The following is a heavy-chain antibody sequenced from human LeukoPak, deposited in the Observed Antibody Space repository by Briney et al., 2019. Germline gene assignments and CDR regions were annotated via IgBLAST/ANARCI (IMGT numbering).Heavy chain of an antibody. V-gene: IGHV3-9*01. CDR2: ISWNSGSI. CDR3: AKDFDLADGHYYGMDV. Sequence: PGRSLRLSCAASGFTFDDYAMHWVRQAPGKGLEWVSGISWNSGSIGYADSVKGRFTISRDNAKNSLYLQMNSLRAEDTALYYCAKDFDLADGHYYGMDVWGQGTTVTVSS. D-gene: IGHD5-24*01. J-gene: IGHJ6*02. CDR1: GFTFDDYA.